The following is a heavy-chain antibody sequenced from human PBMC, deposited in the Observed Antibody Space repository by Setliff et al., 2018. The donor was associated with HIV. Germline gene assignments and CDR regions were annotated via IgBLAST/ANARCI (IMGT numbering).Heavy chain of an antibody. CDR1: GGTFSSYA. CDR3: ATIVRPSYYYYYYMDV. V-gene: IGHV1-69*05. Sequence: SVKVSCKASGGTFSSYAISWVRQAPGQGLEWMGGIIPIFNTANYAQKFQGRVTITTDESTSTAYMELSSLRSEDTAVYYCATIVRPSYYYYYYMDVWGKGTTVTVSS. J-gene: IGHJ6*03. D-gene: IGHD3-10*02. CDR2: IIPIFNTA.